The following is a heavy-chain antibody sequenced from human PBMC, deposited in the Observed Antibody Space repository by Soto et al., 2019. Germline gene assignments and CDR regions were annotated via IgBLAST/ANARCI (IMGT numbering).Heavy chain of an antibody. CDR2: ISGSGGST. J-gene: IGHJ4*02. CDR3: AKDTPFRIVATISARN. Sequence: GGSLRLSCAASGFTFSSYAMSWVRQAPGKGLEWVSAISGSGGSTYYADSVKGRFTISRDNSKNTLYLQMNSPRAEDTAVYYCAKDTPFRIVATISARNWGQGTLVTVSS. D-gene: IGHD5-12*01. CDR1: GFTFSSYA. V-gene: IGHV3-23*01.